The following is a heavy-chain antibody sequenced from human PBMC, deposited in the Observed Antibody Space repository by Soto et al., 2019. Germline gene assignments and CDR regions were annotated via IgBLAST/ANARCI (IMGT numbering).Heavy chain of an antibody. CDR1: GGSISSYY. Sequence: SETLSLTCTVSGGSISSYYWRWIRQPPGKGLEWIGYIYYSGSTNYNPSLKSRVTISVDTSKNQFSLKLSSVTAADTAVYYCARDQTYYYGSGSHYWYFDLWGRGTLVTVSS. CDR3: ARDQTYYYGSGSHYWYFDL. V-gene: IGHV4-59*01. D-gene: IGHD3-10*01. CDR2: IYYSGST. J-gene: IGHJ2*01.